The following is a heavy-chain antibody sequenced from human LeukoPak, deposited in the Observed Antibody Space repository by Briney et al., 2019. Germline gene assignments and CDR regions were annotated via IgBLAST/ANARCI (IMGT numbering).Heavy chain of an antibody. CDR2: IYYSGST. D-gene: IGHD4-17*01. Sequence: SETVSLTCTVSGGSISSYYWIWIRQPPGKGLEWIGYIYYSGSTNYNPALKSRVTISVDTSKNQFSLKLSSVTAADTAVYYCASTLSGEVDYWGQGTLVTVSS. CDR1: GGSISSYY. V-gene: IGHV4-59*08. J-gene: IGHJ4*02. CDR3: ASTLSGEVDY.